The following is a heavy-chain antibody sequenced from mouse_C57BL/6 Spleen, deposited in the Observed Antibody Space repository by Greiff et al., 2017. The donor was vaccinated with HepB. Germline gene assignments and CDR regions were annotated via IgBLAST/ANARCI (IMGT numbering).Heavy chain of an antibody. Sequence: EVQLQQSGPVLVKPGASVKMSCKASGYTFTDYYMNWVKQSHGKSLEWIGVINPYNGVTSYNQKFKGKATLTVDKSSNTAYMVLNSLTSEDSAVYYCARRGNSAWFDYWGQGTLVTVSA. CDR1: GYTFTDYY. D-gene: IGHD2-1*01. J-gene: IGHJ3*01. CDR3: ARRGNSAWFDY. V-gene: IGHV1-19*01. CDR2: INPYNGVT.